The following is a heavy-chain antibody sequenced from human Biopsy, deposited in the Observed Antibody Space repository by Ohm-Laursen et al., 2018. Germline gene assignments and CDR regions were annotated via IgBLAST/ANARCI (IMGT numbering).Heavy chain of an antibody. CDR1: GGSFTGHY. CDR3: ARGSNDFGGLYFPR. D-gene: IGHD4-23*01. V-gene: IGHV4-59*11. J-gene: IGHJ4*02. CDR2: ISCTGYT. Sequence: TLSLTCPVSGGSFTGHYWSWIRQPPGKGLEWIGHISCTGYTSYNASLKSRVTISVDTSRNHFSLRLSSLTAADTAVYYCARGSNDFGGLYFPRWGQGTLLTGSS.